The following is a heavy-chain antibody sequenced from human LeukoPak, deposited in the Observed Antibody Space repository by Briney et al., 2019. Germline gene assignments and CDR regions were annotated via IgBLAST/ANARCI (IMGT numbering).Heavy chain of an antibody. J-gene: IGHJ4*02. CDR3: ARGLSHDILTGYDY. D-gene: IGHD3-9*01. Sequence: AAVKVSCKASGYSVTGHYIHWVGQAPGQGLEWMGWVNTNSGGTDYALKFQGRVTMTRDTSITTAYMDMSGLTSDDTAIYYCARGLSHDILTGYDYWGQGTLVTVSS. CDR2: VNTNSGGT. CDR1: GYSVTGHY. V-gene: IGHV1-2*02.